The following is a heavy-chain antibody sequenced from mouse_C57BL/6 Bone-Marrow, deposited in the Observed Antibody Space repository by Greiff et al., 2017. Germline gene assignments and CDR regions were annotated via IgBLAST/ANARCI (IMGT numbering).Heavy chain of an antibody. V-gene: IGHV5-17*01. CDR2: ISSGSSTI. CDR1: GFTFRDYG. J-gene: IGHJ4*01. CDR3: ARRAIYYYGSSYFYYAMDY. D-gene: IGHD1-1*01. Sequence: EVKLMESGGGLVKPGGSLKLSCAASGFTFRDYGMHWVRQAPEKGLEWVAYISSGSSTIYSADTVQGRFTISRDNAKNTLFLQMTRLRSEDTAMYYCARRAIYYYGSSYFYYAMDYWGQGTSVTVSS.